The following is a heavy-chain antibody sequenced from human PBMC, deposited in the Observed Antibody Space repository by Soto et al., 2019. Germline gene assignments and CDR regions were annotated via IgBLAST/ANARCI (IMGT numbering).Heavy chain of an antibody. V-gene: IGHV4-59*01. CDR1: GGSISSYY. Sequence: QVQLQESGPGLVKPSETLSLTCTVSGGSISSYYWSWIRQPPGKGLEWIGYIYYSGSTNYNPSLKSRVTISVDTSKNQFSLKLCSVTAADTAVYYCARGGPSGWTYYFDYWGQGTLVTVSS. CDR2: IYYSGST. D-gene: IGHD6-19*01. CDR3: ARGGPSGWTYYFDY. J-gene: IGHJ4*02.